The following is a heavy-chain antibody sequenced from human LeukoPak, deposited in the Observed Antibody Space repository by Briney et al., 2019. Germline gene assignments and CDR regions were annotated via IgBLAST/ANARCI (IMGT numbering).Heavy chain of an antibody. CDR1: GFTFSKYT. CDR2: IYGGGSGST. Sequence: PGGSLRLSCVASGFTFSKYTMSWVRQAPGKGLEWVSGIYGGGSGSTFYADSVKGRFTISRDNSKNTLYLQMNSLRAEDTAVYYCARSQLLYDPYYYYYYGMDVWGQGTTVTVSS. CDR3: ARSQLLYDPYYYYYYGMDV. D-gene: IGHD2-2*02. J-gene: IGHJ6*02. V-gene: IGHV3-NL1*01.